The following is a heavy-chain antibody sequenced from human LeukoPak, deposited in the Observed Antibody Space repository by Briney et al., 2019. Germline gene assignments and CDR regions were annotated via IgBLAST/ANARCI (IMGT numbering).Heavy chain of an antibody. CDR3: ARGGYSSSWYPRAEYFQH. J-gene: IGHJ1*01. CDR1: GYTFTGYY. Sequence: GASVKVSCKASGYTFTGYYTHWVRQAPGQGLEWMGWINPNSDGTNYAQKFQGRVTMTRDTSISTAYMELSRLRSDDTAVYYCARGGYSSSWYPRAEYFQHWGQGTLVTVSS. D-gene: IGHD6-13*01. V-gene: IGHV1-2*02. CDR2: INPNSDGT.